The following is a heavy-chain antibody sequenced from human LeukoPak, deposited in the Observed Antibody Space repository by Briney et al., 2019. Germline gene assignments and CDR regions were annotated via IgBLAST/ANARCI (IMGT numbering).Heavy chain of an antibody. J-gene: IGHJ3*02. V-gene: IGHV4-59*01. CDR2: IYYSGST. Sequence: PSETLSLTCTVSGGSISSYYWNRIRQPPGKGLEWIGYIYYSGSTNYNPSLKSRVTISVDTSKNQSSLKLSSVTAADTAVYYCAGRLLGRDCYNLSGFDIWGQGTKVTGSS. CDR1: GGSISSYY. CDR3: AGRLLGRDCYNLSGFDI. D-gene: IGHD5-24*01.